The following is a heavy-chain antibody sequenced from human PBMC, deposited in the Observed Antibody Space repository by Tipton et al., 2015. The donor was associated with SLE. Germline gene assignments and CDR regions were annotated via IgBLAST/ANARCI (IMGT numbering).Heavy chain of an antibody. J-gene: IGHJ4*02. CDR1: GFTFSSYW. V-gene: IGHV3-7*01. Sequence: SLRLSCAASGFTFSSYWMSWVRQAPGKGLEWVANIKQDGSEKYYVDSVKGRFTISRDNAKNPLYLQVNSLRAEDTAVYYCARVDGAVAVKAFDYWGQGTLVTVSS. D-gene: IGHD6-19*01. CDR3: ARVDGAVAVKAFDY. CDR2: IKQDGSEK.